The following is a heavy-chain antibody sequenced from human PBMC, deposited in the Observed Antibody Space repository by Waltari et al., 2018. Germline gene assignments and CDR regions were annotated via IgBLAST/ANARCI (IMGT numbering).Heavy chain of an antibody. J-gene: IGHJ6*02. CDR2: INPNSCGT. CDR1: GYTLTGYY. Sequence: QVQLVQSGAEVKKPGASVKVSCKASGYTLTGYYMHWVRQATGHGLEWMGRINPNSCGTNYAQNVQGSVTMTRDTYIITAYMELSRLRSDDTAVYYCASSVAGLYGMDVWGQGTTVTVSS. D-gene: IGHD6-19*01. V-gene: IGHV1-2*06. CDR3: ASSVAGLYGMDV.